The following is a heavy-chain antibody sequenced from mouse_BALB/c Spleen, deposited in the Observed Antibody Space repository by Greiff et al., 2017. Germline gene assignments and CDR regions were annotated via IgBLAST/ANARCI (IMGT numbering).Heavy chain of an antibody. D-gene: IGHD2-10*01. CDR3: VPYYGNPYAMDY. CDR1: GFTFSDYY. CDR2: ISDGGSYT. Sequence: DVQLVESGGGLVKPGGSLKLSCAASGFTFSDYYMYWVRQTPEKRLEWVATISDGGSYTYYPDSVKGRFTISRDNAKNNLYLQMSSLKSEDTAMYYCVPYYGNPYAMDYWGQGTSVTVSS. V-gene: IGHV5-4*02. J-gene: IGHJ4*01.